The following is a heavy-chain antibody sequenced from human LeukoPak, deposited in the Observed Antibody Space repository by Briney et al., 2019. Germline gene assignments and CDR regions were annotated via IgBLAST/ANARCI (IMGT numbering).Heavy chain of an antibody. CDR2: ISGSGGST. CDR1: GFTFSSYA. Sequence: GGSLRLSCAASGFTFSSYAMSWVRQAPGKGLEWVSAISGSGGSTYYADSVKGRFTISRDNSKNTLYLQTNSLRAEDTAVYYCAKDPDDYSYFDYWGQGTLVTVSS. J-gene: IGHJ4*02. CDR3: AKDPDDYSYFDY. V-gene: IGHV3-23*01. D-gene: IGHD4-11*01.